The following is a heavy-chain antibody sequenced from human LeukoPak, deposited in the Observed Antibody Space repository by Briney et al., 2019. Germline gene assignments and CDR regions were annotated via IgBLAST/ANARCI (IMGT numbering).Heavy chain of an antibody. CDR3: ARERNEYYYDSSGYCSDAFDI. J-gene: IGHJ3*02. CDR1: GYTFTSYD. CDR2: MNPNSGNT. Sequence: ASVKVSCKASGYTFTSYDINWVRQATGQGLEWMGWMNPNSGNTGYAQKFQGRVTITRNTSISTAYMELSSLRSDDTAVYYCARERNEYYYDSSGYCSDAFDIWGQGTMVTVSS. D-gene: IGHD3-22*01. V-gene: IGHV1-8*03.